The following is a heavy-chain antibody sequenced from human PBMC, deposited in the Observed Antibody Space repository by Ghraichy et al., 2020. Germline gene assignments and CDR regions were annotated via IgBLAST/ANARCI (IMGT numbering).Heavy chain of an antibody. V-gene: IGHV1-2*02. D-gene: IGHD4-17*01. CDR1: GYTFTGFY. CDR3: ARDLNYGAPY. J-gene: IGHJ4*02. Sequence: ASVKVSCKASGYTFTGFYIHWLRQAPGQVLEWMAWINPNTGGTTYAQQFQGRVTVTRDTSVMTAYMELTSLRSDDTAVYYCARDLNYGAPYWGQGTLVTVSS. CDR2: INPNTGGT.